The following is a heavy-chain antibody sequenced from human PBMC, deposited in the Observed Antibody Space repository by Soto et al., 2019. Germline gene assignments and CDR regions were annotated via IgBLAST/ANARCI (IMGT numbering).Heavy chain of an antibody. D-gene: IGHD3-22*01. CDR3: ARDSHYYDSSGYPDY. CDR1: GYTFTGYY. V-gene: IGHV1-18*04. Sequence: ASVKVSCKAPGYTFTGYYMHWVRQAPGQGLEWMGWISAYNGNTNYAQKLQGRVTMTTDTSTSTAYMELRSLRSDDTAVYYCARDSHYYDSSGYPDYWGQGTLVTVSS. CDR2: ISAYNGNT. J-gene: IGHJ4*02.